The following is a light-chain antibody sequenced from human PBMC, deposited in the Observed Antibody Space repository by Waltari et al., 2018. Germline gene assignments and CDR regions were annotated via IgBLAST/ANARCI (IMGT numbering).Light chain of an antibody. Sequence: EIVLTQSPGTLSLSPGERATLSCRASQRVGGTLAWYQQNPGQAPRLLMYGASIRAPGTPDRFSGTGSGTDFSLTISRLEPEDFAVYYCQHYVRLPATFGQGTKVEIK. CDR3: QHYVRLPAT. V-gene: IGKV3-20*01. CDR2: GAS. J-gene: IGKJ1*01. CDR1: QRVGGT.